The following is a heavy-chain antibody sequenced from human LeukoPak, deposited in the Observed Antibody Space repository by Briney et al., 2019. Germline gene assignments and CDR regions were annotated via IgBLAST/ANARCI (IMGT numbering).Heavy chain of an antibody. J-gene: IGHJ4*02. Sequence: ASVKVSCKASGGTFIGYYMHWVRQAPGQGLEWMGWINPHSGGTNSEQNFQGRVTMSRDTSISTVYMELSRLRSDDTALYYCAREGVIGDGYNFFDYWGQGTLVTVSS. V-gene: IGHV1-2*02. CDR1: GGTFIGYY. D-gene: IGHD5-24*01. CDR2: INPHSGGT. CDR3: AREGVIGDGYNFFDY.